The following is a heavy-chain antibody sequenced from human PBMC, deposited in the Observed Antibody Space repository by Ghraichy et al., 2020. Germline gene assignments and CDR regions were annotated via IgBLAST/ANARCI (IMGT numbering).Heavy chain of an antibody. D-gene: IGHD6-13*01. Sequence: SETLSLTCTVSGGSISSGGYYWSWIRQHPGKGLEWIGYIYYSGSTYYNPSLKSRVTISVDTSKNQFSLKLSSVTAADTAVYYCARWAAAASYYYYYGMDVWGQGTTVTVSS. V-gene: IGHV4-31*03. CDR3: ARWAAAASYYYYYGMDV. J-gene: IGHJ6*02. CDR1: GGSISSGGYY. CDR2: IYYSGST.